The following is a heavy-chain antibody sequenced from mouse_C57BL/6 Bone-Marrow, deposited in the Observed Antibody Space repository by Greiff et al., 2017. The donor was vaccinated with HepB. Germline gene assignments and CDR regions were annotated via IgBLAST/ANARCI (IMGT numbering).Heavy chain of an antibody. J-gene: IGHJ1*03. CDR1: GYTFTSYG. D-gene: IGHD1-1*01. V-gene: IGHV1-81*01. Sequence: VKLQESGAELARPGASVKLSCKASGYTFTSYGISWVKQRTGQGLEWIGEIYPRSGNTYYNEKFKGKATLTADKSSSTAYMELRSLTSEDSAVYFCARSNYGSSQYWYFDVWGTGTTVTVSS. CDR2: IYPRSGNT. CDR3: ARSNYGSSQYWYFDV.